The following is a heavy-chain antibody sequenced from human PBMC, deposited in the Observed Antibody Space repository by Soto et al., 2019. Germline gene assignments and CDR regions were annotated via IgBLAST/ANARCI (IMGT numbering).Heavy chain of an antibody. CDR1: GFTFSSYA. CDR2: ISYDGSNK. J-gene: IGHJ4*02. CDR3: ARDSHNGYNYFDY. V-gene: IGHV3-30-3*01. D-gene: IGHD5-12*01. Sequence: GGSLRLSCAASGFTFSSYAMHWVRQAPGKGLEWVAVISYDGSNKYYADSVKGRFTISRDNSKNTLYLQMNSLRAEDTAVYYCARDSHNGYNYFDYWGQGTLVNVS.